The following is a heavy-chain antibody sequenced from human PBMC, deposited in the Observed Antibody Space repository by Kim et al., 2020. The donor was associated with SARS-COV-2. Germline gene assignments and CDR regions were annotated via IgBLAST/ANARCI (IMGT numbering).Heavy chain of an antibody. CDR2: INHSGST. J-gene: IGHJ4*02. V-gene: IGHV4-34*01. D-gene: IGHD3-10*01. Sequence: SETLSLTCAVYGGSFSGYYWSWIRQPPGKGLEWIGEINHSGSTNYNPSLKSRVTISVDTSKNQFSLKLSSVTAADTAVYYCAGSLWFGELSYYFDYWSQG. CDR1: GGSFSGYY. CDR3: AGSLWFGELSYYFDY.